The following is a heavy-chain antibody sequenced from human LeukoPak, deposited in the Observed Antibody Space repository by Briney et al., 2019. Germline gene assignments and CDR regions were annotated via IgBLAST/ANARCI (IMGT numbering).Heavy chain of an antibody. CDR3: ARVGYSYSTNDWSRTGLGAYPTKYYYYMDV. J-gene: IGHJ6*03. Sequence: PSETLSLTRAVYGGSFSDYSWSWIRQPPGRGLGWIGEINHSGATNHNPSLMSRVIMSVDTSKNQFSLKVSSVTAADTAVYYCARVGYSYSTNDWSRTGLGAYPTKYYYYMDVWGKETTVTVSS. CDR1: GGSFSDYS. V-gene: IGHV4-34*01. D-gene: IGHD5-18*01. CDR2: INHSGAT.